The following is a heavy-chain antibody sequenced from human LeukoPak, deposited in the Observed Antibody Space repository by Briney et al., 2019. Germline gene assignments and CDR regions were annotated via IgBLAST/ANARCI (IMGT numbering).Heavy chain of an antibody. J-gene: IGHJ3*02. V-gene: IGHV1-18*01. D-gene: IGHD6-19*01. Sequence: ASVKVSCKASGYTFTSYGISWVRQAPGQGLEWMGWISAYNGNTNYAQKLQGRVTMTTDTSTSTAYMELRSLRSDDTAVYYCARDGTEEQWLGLGAFDIWGQGTMVTVSS. CDR1: GYTFTSYG. CDR3: ARDGTEEQWLGLGAFDI. CDR2: ISAYNGNT.